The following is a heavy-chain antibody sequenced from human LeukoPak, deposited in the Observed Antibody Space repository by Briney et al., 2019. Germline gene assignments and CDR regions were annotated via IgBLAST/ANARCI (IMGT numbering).Heavy chain of an antibody. CDR3: TRYFDWLFYFDY. J-gene: IGHJ4*02. CDR2: IYSGGST. Sequence: GGSLRLSCAASGFTVSSNYMSWVRQAPGKGLEWVSVIYSGGSTYYADSVKGRFTISRDNSKNTLYLQTNSLRAEDTAVYYCTRYFDWLFYFDYWGQGTLVTVSS. V-gene: IGHV3-53*01. CDR1: GFTVSSNY. D-gene: IGHD3-9*01.